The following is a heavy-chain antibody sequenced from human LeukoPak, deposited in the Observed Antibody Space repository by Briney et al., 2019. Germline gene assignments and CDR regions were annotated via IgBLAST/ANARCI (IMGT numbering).Heavy chain of an antibody. V-gene: IGHV3-30*04. Sequence: QPGRSLRLSCAASGFTFSSYAMHWVRQAPGKGLEWVAVISYDGSNKYYADSVKGRFTISRDNSKNTLYLQMNSLRAEDTAVYYCARDSAPKGDPFDYWGQGTLVTVSS. CDR1: GFTFSSYA. CDR3: ARDSAPKGDPFDY. J-gene: IGHJ4*02. D-gene: IGHD2-21*02. CDR2: ISYDGSNK.